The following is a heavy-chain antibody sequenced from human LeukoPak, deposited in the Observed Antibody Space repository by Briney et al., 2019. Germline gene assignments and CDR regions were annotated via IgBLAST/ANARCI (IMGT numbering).Heavy chain of an antibody. CDR1: GVSINTCCYY. CDR2: IYYSGST. V-gene: IGHV4-61*01. J-gene: IGHJ4*02. Sequence: SETLSLTCDVSGVSINTCCYYWSWIRQPPGKGLEWIGYIYYSGSTNYNPSLKSRVTISVDTSKNQFSLKLSSVTAADTAVYYCARDQRTALLGYWGQGTLVTVSS. D-gene: IGHD5-18*01. CDR3: ARDQRTALLGY.